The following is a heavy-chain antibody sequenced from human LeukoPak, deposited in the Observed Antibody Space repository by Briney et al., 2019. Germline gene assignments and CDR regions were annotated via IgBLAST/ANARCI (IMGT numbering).Heavy chain of an antibody. J-gene: IGHJ4*02. Sequence: PGGSVRLSCAGSGFTFSNFAMSWVRQAPGKGLEWVATVSGGAGSTYYADSVRGRSTISRDNSQNTLSLHMTSLRAEDTAIYYCAKSLTKITPTTFDQWGQGTLVTVTS. CDR2: VSGGAGST. D-gene: IGHD1-14*01. CDR3: AKSLTKITPTTFDQ. V-gene: IGHV3-23*01. CDR1: GFTFSNFA.